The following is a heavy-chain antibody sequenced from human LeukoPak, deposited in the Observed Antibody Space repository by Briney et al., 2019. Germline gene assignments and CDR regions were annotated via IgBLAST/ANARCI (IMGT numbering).Heavy chain of an antibody. J-gene: IGHJ4*02. CDR3: ARVDILTGYCFDY. V-gene: IGHV4-31*03. CDR2: IYYSGST. Sequence: SQTLSLTCTVSGGSISSGGYYWSWIRQHPGKGLEWIGYIYYSGSTYYNPSLKSRVTISVDTSKNQFSLKQSSVTAADTAVYYCARVDILTGYCFDYWGQGTLVTVSS. D-gene: IGHD3-9*01. CDR1: GGSISSGGYY.